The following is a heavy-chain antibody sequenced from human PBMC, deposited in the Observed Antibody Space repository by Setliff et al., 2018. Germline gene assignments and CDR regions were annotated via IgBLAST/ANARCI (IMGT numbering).Heavy chain of an antibody. V-gene: IGHV1-2*02. D-gene: IGHD2-15*01. CDR2: INPNNGDT. Sequence: ASVKVSCKTSAYSFSGYYIHWVRQAPGQGLEWMGWINPNNGDTKSAQKFQGRLTMTRDTSISTAYMELSSLRAEDTATYYCAKASVWVVDANCGSFDVWGQGTVVTVSS. CDR3: AKASVWVVDANCGSFDV. CDR1: AYSFSGYY. J-gene: IGHJ3*01.